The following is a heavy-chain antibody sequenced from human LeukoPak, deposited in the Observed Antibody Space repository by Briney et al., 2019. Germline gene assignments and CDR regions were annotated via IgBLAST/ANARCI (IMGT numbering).Heavy chain of an antibody. V-gene: IGHV4-30-2*01. Sequence: SQTLSLTCAVSGGSISGGGYSWSWIRQPPGKGLEWIGYIYHSGSTYYNPSLKSRVTISVDRSKNQFSLKLSSVTAADTAVYYCARRGKGGAFDIWGQGTMVTVSS. D-gene: IGHD3-16*01. J-gene: IGHJ3*02. CDR2: IYHSGST. CDR1: GGSISGGGYS. CDR3: ARRGKGGAFDI.